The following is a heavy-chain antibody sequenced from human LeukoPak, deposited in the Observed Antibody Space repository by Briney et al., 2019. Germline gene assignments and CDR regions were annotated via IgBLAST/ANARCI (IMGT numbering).Heavy chain of an antibody. D-gene: IGHD5-18*01. CDR2: IYYTGST. Sequence: SETLSLTCTVSGGSISSSSYYWDWIRQPPGKGVEWIGSIYYTGSTYYNPSLKSRVTISIDTSKTQFSLKLSSVTAADTAVYYCARRRGYSYNYLWGQGTLVTVSS. CDR1: GGSISSSSYY. V-gene: IGHV4-39*01. CDR3: ARRRGYSYNYL. J-gene: IGHJ4*02.